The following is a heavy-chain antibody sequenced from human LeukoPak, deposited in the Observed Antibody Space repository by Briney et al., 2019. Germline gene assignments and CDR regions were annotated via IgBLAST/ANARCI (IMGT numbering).Heavy chain of an antibody. Sequence: GGSLRLSCAASGFSFSDAWMGWVRQIPGKGLEWVGRIESKTDGGTTDYAAPVKGRFTISRDDSTNTLYLQMNSLKSEDTAVYYCTTYGSGRKFDYWGQGILVTVSS. J-gene: IGHJ4*02. CDR2: IESKTDGGTT. V-gene: IGHV3-15*04. D-gene: IGHD3-10*01. CDR1: GFSFSDAW. CDR3: TTYGSGRKFDY.